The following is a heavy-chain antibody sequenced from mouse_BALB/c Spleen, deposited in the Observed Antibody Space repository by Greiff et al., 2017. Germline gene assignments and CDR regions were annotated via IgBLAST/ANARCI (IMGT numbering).Heavy chain of an antibody. J-gene: IGHJ1*01. Sequence: VHVKQSGAELVKPGASVKLSCTASGFNIKDTYMHWVKQRPEQGLEWIGRIDPANGNTKYDPKFQGKATITADTSSNTAYLQLSSLTSEDTAVYYCARSSLLRYWYFDVWGAGTTVTVSS. CDR3: ARSSLLRYWYFDV. CDR2: IDPANGNT. CDR1: GFNIKDTY. D-gene: IGHD1-1*01. V-gene: IGHV14-3*02.